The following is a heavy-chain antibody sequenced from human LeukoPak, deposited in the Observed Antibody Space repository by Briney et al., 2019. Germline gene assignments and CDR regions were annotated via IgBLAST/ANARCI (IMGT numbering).Heavy chain of an antibody. CDR3: ASTTVTTRYYYYGMDA. J-gene: IGHJ6*02. D-gene: IGHD4-17*01. Sequence: NPSETLSLTCTVSGGSISSGTYYWSLIRQHPGKGLEWIGYIYYSGSTYYNPSLKSRVTISVDTSKNQFSLKLSSVTAADTAVYYCASTTVTTRYYYYGMDAWGQGTTVTVSS. CDR2: IYYSGST. CDR1: GGSISSGTYY. V-gene: IGHV4-31*03.